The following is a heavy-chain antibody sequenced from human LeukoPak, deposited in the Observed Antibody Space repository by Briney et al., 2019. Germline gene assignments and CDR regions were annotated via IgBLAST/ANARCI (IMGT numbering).Heavy chain of an antibody. J-gene: IGHJ4*02. D-gene: IGHD3-9*01. Sequence: SETLSLTCTVSGGSISSYYWSWIRQPPGKGLEWIGYIYYSGSTNYNPSLKSRVTISVDTSKNQFSLKLSSVTAADTAVYYCARGRHYYDILTGEDYFDYWGQGSLVTVSS. CDR3: ARGRHYYDILTGEDYFDY. V-gene: IGHV4-59*01. CDR1: GGSISSYY. CDR2: IYYSGST.